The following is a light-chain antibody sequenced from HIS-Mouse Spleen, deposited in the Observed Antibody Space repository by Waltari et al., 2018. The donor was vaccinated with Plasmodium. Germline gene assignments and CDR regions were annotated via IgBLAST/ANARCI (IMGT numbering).Light chain of an antibody. CDR1: QGVSSN. CDR3: QQYNNWSFT. V-gene: IGKV3-15*01. J-gene: IGKJ3*01. Sequence: IVMTQSPATLSVSPGERATLSCRASQGVSSNLAWYQQKPGQAPRLLIYGASTRATGIPARFSGSGSGTEFTLTISSLQSEDFAVYYCQQYNNWSFTFGPGTKVDIK. CDR2: GAS.